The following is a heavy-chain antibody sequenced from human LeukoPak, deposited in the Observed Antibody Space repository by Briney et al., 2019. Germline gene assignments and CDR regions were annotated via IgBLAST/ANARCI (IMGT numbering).Heavy chain of an antibody. CDR3: AKPARTDAFDI. CDR1: GFTFNNYA. J-gene: IGHJ3*02. CDR2: ISGSGGRS. V-gene: IGHV3-23*01. D-gene: IGHD1-14*01. Sequence: GGSLRLSCAASGFTFNNYAMNWVRQAPGKGVEWVSSISGSGGRSYYADSVKGRFTISRDNSKNTLYLQMNSPRAEDTAVYYCAKPARTDAFDIWGQGTMVTVSS.